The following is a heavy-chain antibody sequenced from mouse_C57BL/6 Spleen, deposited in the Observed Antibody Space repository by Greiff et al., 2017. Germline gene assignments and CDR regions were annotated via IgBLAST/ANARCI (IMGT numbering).Heavy chain of an antibody. CDR2: IYPGDGDT. CDR3: ARDWDDY. D-gene: IGHD4-1*01. CDR1: GYAFSSSW. J-gene: IGHJ2*01. Sequence: QVQLQQSGPELVKPGASVKISCKASGYAFSSSWMNWVKQRPGKGLEWIGRIYPGDGDTNYNGKFKGKATLTADQSSSTAYMQLSSLTSEDSAVYFCARDWDDYWGQGTTLTVSS. V-gene: IGHV1-82*01.